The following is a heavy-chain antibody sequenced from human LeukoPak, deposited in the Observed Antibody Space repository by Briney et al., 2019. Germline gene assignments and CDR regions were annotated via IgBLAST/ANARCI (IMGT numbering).Heavy chain of an antibody. CDR1: GGSISSYF. CDR2: IYASGSA. J-gene: IGHJ5*02. V-gene: IGHV4-4*07. CDR3: ARGKYYYDSNSSYRYFDP. D-gene: IGHD3-22*01. Sequence: PSETLSLTCSVSGGSISSYFWSWIRQPAGKGLEWIGRIYASGSANYNRSLKSRVTMSVDTSKNQFSLRLSSVTAADTAVYYCARGKYYYDSNSSYRYFDPWGQGTLVTVSS.